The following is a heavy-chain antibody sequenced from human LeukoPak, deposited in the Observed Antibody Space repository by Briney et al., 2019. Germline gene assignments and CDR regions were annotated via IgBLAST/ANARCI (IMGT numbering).Heavy chain of an antibody. V-gene: IGHV3-48*04. Sequence: GGPLRLSCAASGFTFSSYSMNWVRQAPGKGLEWVSYISSSGSTIYYADSVKGRFTISRDNAKNSLYLQMNSLRAEDTAVYYCARCPYSSSWYYCFDYWGQGTLVTVSS. D-gene: IGHD6-13*01. J-gene: IGHJ4*02. CDR1: GFTFSSYS. CDR3: ARCPYSSSWYYCFDY. CDR2: ISSSGSTI.